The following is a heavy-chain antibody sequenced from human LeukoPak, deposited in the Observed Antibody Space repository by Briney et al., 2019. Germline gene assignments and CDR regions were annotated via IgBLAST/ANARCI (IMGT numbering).Heavy chain of an antibody. J-gene: IGHJ4*02. CDR1: GFTFHHYA. V-gene: IGHV3-9*01. CDR3: AKDKAPLYSGYDWDLDF. D-gene: IGHD5-12*01. Sequence: GGSLRLSCAASGFTFHHYAIHWVRQVPGKGLEWVSGISWNSASIGYADSVKGRFTISRDNAKNSVYLQMNSLRAEDTALYYCAKDKAPLYSGYDWDLDFWGQGTLVTASS. CDR2: ISWNSASI.